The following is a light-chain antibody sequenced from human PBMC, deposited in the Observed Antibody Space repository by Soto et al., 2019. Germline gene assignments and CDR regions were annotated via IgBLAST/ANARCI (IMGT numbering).Light chain of an antibody. CDR1: QRFTTY. Sequence: DIPMTQSPSSLSASVGDRVTITCRTSQRFTTYLNWYQQKPGEAPKVLIFATSSLQSGVPSRFSGSGSGTDFTLTITSLQPEDFATYYCQQSYSAPYTFGQGTKLEVK. CDR2: ATS. V-gene: IGKV1-39*01. CDR3: QQSYSAPYT. J-gene: IGKJ2*01.